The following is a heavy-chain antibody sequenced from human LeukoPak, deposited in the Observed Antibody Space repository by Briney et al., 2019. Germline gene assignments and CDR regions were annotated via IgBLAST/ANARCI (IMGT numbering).Heavy chain of an antibody. CDR2: FVPSGST. J-gene: IGHJ4*02. Sequence: SETLSLTCAVSGASIRNYYWSWIRQPAGKGLEWIVRFVPSGSTNYNPSLKSRVTMSVDTSKSQFSLKLNSVTAADTAVYYCAKEGAAPGPDFDYWGQGTLVIVSS. CDR3: AKEGAAPGPDFDY. D-gene: IGHD6-13*01. CDR1: GASIRNYY. V-gene: IGHV4-4*07.